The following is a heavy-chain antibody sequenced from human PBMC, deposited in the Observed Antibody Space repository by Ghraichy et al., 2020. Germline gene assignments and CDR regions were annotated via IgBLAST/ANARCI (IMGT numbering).Heavy chain of an antibody. D-gene: IGHD4-17*01. CDR3: AIVSGDSYY. J-gene: IGHJ4*02. CDR1: GYTFTRYG. Sequence: ASVKVSSKASGYTFTRYGISWVRQALGQGLEWMGWISAYNGNTKYAQKVQDRVTMTTDNSTRTAYMELRSLRSDDTAVYYCAIVSGDSYYWGQGTLVIVSS. V-gene: IGHV1-18*04. CDR2: ISAYNGNT.